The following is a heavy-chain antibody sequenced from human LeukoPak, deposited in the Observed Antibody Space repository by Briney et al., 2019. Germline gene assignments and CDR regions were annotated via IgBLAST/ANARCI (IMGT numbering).Heavy chain of an antibody. CDR1: GGYIVSYY. Sequence: SETLSLTCTVSGGYIVSYYWSWIRQPAGKGLEWIGRIYTSENTDYNPSLKSRVTMSVDMSTSQFSLRLTSVTAAATALYYCASEGDYGDYSKSFYYMDVWGKGTTVTVSS. J-gene: IGHJ6*03. CDR3: ASEGDYGDYSKSFYYMDV. CDR2: IYTSENT. V-gene: IGHV4-4*07. D-gene: IGHD4-17*01.